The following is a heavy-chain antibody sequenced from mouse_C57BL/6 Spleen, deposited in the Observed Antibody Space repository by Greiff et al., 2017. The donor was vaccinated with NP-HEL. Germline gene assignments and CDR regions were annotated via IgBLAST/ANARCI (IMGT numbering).Heavy chain of an antibody. CDR3: ARSRYDYDGPFAY. D-gene: IGHD2-4*01. Sequence: QVQLQQSGAELVMPGASVKLSCKASGYTFTSYWMHWVKQRPGQGLEWIGEIDPSDSYTNYIQKFKGKATLTVDKSSSTAYMQLSSLTSEDSAVYYCARSRYDYDGPFAYWGQGTLVTVSA. V-gene: IGHV1-69*01. J-gene: IGHJ3*01. CDR1: GYTFTSYW. CDR2: IDPSDSYT.